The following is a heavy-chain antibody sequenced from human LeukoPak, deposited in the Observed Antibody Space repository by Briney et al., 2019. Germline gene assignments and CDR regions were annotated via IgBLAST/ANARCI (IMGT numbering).Heavy chain of an antibody. Sequence: GESLKISCKGSGYSFTSYWIAWVRQMPGKGLEWMGIIYPGDSDTRYSPSFQGQVTASVDKSISTAYLQWSSLRASDTGMYYCARDRASGGNSLDAFDIWGLGTMVTVSS. CDR1: GYSFTSYW. J-gene: IGHJ3*02. V-gene: IGHV5-51*01. CDR2: IYPGDSDT. D-gene: IGHD4-23*01. CDR3: ARDRASGGNSLDAFDI.